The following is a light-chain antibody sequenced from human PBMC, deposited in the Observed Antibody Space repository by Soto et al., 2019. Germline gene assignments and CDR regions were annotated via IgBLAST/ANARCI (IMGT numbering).Light chain of an antibody. CDR1: SGSIASNH. J-gene: IGLJ2*01. V-gene: IGLV6-57*04. Sequence: NFMLTQPHSVSESPGKTITISCTRNSGSIASNHVQWYQRRPGNAPTTVIFEDNEKPSGVPDRFSGSIDTSSNSASLTISRLKTEDEADYYCQSYDSDNHVVFGGGTKLTVL. CDR2: EDN. CDR3: QSYDSDNHVV.